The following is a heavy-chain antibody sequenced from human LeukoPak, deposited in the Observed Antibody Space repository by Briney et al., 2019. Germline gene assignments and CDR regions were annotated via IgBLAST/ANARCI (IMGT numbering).Heavy chain of an antibody. CDR3: ARARPYYYDGSGYYHSYYFDY. J-gene: IGHJ4*02. Sequence: ASVKVSCKASGYTLTGYYMHWVRQAPGQGLEWMGWINPNSGGTNYAQKFQGRVTMTRDTSISTAYMELSRLRSDDTAVYYCARARPYYYDGSGYYHSYYFDYWGQGTLVTVSS. CDR2: INPNSGGT. CDR1: GYTLTGYY. D-gene: IGHD3-22*01. V-gene: IGHV1-2*02.